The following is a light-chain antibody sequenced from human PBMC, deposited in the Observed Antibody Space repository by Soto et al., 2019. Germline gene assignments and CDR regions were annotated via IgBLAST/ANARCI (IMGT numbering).Light chain of an antibody. CDR3: QQYASSPGT. CDR1: QSVIGSY. Sequence: EIMLTQSPGTLSLSPGEGASLSCRASQSVIGSYLAWYQQKPGQAPRLLIYGASSRATGIPDRFSGSGSGTDFSLTISRLEPEDFAVYYCQQYASSPGTFGQGTKVEIK. J-gene: IGKJ1*01. V-gene: IGKV3-20*01. CDR2: GAS.